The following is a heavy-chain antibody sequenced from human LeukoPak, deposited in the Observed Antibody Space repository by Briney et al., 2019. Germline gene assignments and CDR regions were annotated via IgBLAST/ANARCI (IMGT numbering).Heavy chain of an antibody. V-gene: IGHV1-46*01. CDR3: ARGTLWFGSDY. CDR2: INPSGGST. CDR1: GYIFSDYY. D-gene: IGHD3-10*01. J-gene: IGHJ4*02. Sequence: ASVKVSCKASGYIFSDYYMHWVRQAPGQGLEWMGIINPSGGSTSYAQKFQGRVTMTRDTSTGTVYMELSSLRSEDTAVYYCARGTLWFGSDYWGQGTLVTVSS.